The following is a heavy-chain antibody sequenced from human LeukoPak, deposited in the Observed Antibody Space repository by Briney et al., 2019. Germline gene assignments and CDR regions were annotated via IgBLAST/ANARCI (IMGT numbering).Heavy chain of an antibody. CDR3: ASGFLTTVTEFDY. J-gene: IGHJ4*02. CDR2: ISSYNGDT. Sequence: GASVKVSCKVSGYTFTTYGISWVRQAPGQGLEWMGWISSYNGDTKYAQKVQGRVTMTTDTSTSTAYMELRSLRSDDTAVYYWASGFLTTVTEFDYWGRGPRVTVSS. D-gene: IGHD4-17*01. CDR1: GYTFTTYG. V-gene: IGHV1-18*01.